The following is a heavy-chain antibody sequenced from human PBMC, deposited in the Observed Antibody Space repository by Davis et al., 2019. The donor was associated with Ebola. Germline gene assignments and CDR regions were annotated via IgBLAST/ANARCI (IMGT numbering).Heavy chain of an antibody. D-gene: IGHD3-10*01. CDR3: ARESCPNSGPYCTYFEV. Sequence: GESLKISCAAIAFNFGSYGMHWVRQAPGKGLEWVASMSYHESHTSYIDSVRGRFTISRDNSKNTLYLQMNSLRAEDTAVYFCARESCPNSGPYCTYFEVRGQGTQVTVSS. V-gene: IGHV3-30*03. J-gene: IGHJ4*02. CDR2: MSYHESHT. CDR1: AFNFGSYG.